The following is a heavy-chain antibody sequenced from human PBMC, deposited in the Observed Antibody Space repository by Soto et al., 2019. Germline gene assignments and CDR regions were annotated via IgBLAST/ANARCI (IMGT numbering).Heavy chain of an antibody. V-gene: IGHV3-13*01. Sequence: EVQLVESGGGLVQPGGSLRLSCAASGFTFSSYDMHWVRQATGKGLEWVSAIGTAGDTYYPGSVKGRFTISRENAKNSLYLQMNSLSAGDTAVYYCARAVGCSSTSCYPRLYYHYHMDVWGKGTTVTVSS. D-gene: IGHD2-2*01. J-gene: IGHJ6*03. CDR3: ARAVGCSSTSCYPRLYYHYHMDV. CDR1: GFTFSSYD. CDR2: IGTAGDT.